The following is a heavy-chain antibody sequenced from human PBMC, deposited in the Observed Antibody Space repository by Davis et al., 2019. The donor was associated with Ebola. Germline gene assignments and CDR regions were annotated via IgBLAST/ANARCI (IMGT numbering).Heavy chain of an antibody. CDR2: INHSGST. CDR3: ARVPDGYSGFDY. V-gene: IGHV4-34*01. J-gene: IGHJ4*02. Sequence: PSETLSLTCAVYGGSFSGYYWSWIRQPPGKGLEWIGEINHSGSTNYNPSLKSRVTISVDTSKNQFSLKLSSVTAADTAVYYCARVPDGYSGFDYWGQGTLVTVSS. D-gene: IGHD5-24*01. CDR1: GGSFSGYY.